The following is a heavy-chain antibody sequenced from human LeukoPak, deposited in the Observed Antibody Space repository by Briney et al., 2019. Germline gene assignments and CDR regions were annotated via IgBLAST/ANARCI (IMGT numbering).Heavy chain of an antibody. J-gene: IGHJ6*03. CDR3: AKNGMVRGDIYYYYYMDV. V-gene: IGHV3-21*01. Sequence: GGSLRLSCAASGFTFSSYSMNWVRQAPGKGLEWVSSISSSSSYIYYADSVKGRFTISRDNAKNTLYLQMNSLRAEDTAVYYCAKNGMVRGDIYYYYYMDVWGKGTTVTISS. D-gene: IGHD3-10*01. CDR2: ISSSSSYI. CDR1: GFTFSSYS.